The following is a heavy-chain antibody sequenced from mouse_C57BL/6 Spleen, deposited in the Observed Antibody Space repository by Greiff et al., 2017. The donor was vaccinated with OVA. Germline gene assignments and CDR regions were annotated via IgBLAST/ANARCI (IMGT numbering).Heavy chain of an antibody. CDR1: GYTFTNYW. CDR3: ARGEGNYAPFDY. V-gene: IGHV1-63*01. D-gene: IGHD2-1*01. CDR2: IYPGGGYT. Sequence: LQESGAELVRPGTSVKMSCKASGYTFTNYWIGWAKQRPGHGLEWIGDIYPGGGYTKYNEKFKGKATLTADKSSSTAYMQFSSLTSEDSAIYYCARGEGNYAPFDYWGQGTTLTVSS. J-gene: IGHJ2*01.